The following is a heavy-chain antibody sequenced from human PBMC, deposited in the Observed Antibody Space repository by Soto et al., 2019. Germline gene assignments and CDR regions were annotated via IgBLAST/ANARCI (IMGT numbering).Heavy chain of an antibody. CDR1: GFSLTTAGVG. CDR3: AHSRNLITEDAQVGDFDY. V-gene: IGHV2-5*02. Sequence: QINLKESGPTLVKPTQTLTLTCSFSGFSLTTAGVGVGWVRQSPGEALEWLALIYWDDDERYSPSLKTRLTITKDPSKNQVVLIMTNMAPDDTATYYCAHSRNLITEDAQVGDFDYWGQGTLVTVSS. CDR2: IYWDDDE. J-gene: IGHJ4*02. D-gene: IGHD3-10*01.